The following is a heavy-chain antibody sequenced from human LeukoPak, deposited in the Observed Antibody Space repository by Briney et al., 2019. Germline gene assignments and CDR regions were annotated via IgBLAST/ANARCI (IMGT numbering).Heavy chain of an antibody. J-gene: IGHJ4*02. V-gene: IGHV3-30*04. CDR2: ISYDGSNK. CDR1: GFTFSSYA. D-gene: IGHD2-15*01. Sequence: GGSLRLSCAASGFTFSSYAMHWVRQAPGKGLEWVAVISYDGSNKYYADSVKGRFTISRDKSKNTLYLQMNSLRAEDTAVYYCARDLLHGGDYWGQGTLVTVSS. CDR3: ARDLLHGGDY.